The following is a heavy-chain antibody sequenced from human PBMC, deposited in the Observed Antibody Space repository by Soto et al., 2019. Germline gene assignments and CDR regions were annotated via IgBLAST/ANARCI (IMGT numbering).Heavy chain of an antibody. Sequence: QVQLVESGGGVVQPGRSLRLSCAASGFTFSSYGMHWVRQAPGKGLEWVAVIWYDGSNKYYADSVKGRFTISRDNSKNTLYLQMNSLRAEDTAVYYCARDSLRFDYYDSSGYGFWGQGTLVTVSS. D-gene: IGHD3-22*01. CDR2: IWYDGSNK. V-gene: IGHV3-33*01. CDR3: ARDSLRFDYYDSSGYGF. CDR1: GFTFSSYG. J-gene: IGHJ4*02.